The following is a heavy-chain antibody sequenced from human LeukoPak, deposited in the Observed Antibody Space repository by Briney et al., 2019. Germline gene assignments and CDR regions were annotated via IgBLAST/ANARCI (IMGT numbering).Heavy chain of an antibody. CDR3: ASRDITMVRGVHFDY. CDR2: FYYSGST. D-gene: IGHD3-10*01. CDR1: GGSISSSSYY. J-gene: IGHJ4*02. V-gene: IGHV4-39*01. Sequence: PSETLSLTCTVSGGSISSSSYYWGWIRQPPGKGLEWIGTFYYSGSTYYNPSLKSRVTISVDTSKSQFSLKLSSVTAADTAVYYCASRDITMVRGVHFDYWGQGTLVTVSS.